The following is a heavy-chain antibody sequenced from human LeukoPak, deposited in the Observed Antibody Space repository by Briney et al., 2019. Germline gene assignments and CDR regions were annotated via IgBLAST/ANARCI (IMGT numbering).Heavy chain of an antibody. V-gene: IGHV3-15*04. Sequence: GGSLRLSCAASGLTFTNAWMNWVRQAPGKGLEWVGRIAGKTDGGTTDYAAPVKGRFTISRDDSKKHAVSAMNSLKTEDTAVYYCTTGIRGDCGQGTLVTVSS. CDR1: GLTFTNAW. CDR2: IAGKTDGGTT. CDR3: TTGIRGD. J-gene: IGHJ4*02.